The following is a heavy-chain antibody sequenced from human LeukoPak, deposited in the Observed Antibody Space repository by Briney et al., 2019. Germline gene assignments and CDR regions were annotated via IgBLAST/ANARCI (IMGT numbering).Heavy chain of an antibody. D-gene: IGHD6-13*01. CDR1: GYTFTGYY. V-gene: IGHV1-2*02. CDR2: INPNSGGT. CDR3: ARGDSSSWYRYYYYYMDV. J-gene: IGHJ6*03. Sequence: GASVRVSCKASGYTFTGYYMHWVRQAPGQGLEWMGWINPNSGGTNYAQKFQGRVTMTRDTSISTAYMELSRLRSDDTAVYYCARGDSSSWYRYYYYYMDVWGKGTTVTVSS.